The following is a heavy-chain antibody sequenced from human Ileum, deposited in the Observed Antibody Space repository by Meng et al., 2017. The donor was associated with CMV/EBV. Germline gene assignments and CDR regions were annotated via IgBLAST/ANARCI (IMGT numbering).Heavy chain of an antibody. CDR1: GCTFSNYV. Sequence: EGQLLESGGDLVQPGESLRLSCAASGCTFSNYVMHWVRQAPGKGLEWVSSIENHGTSYYADSVKGRFTISRDNSKNTVFLQMNILRVEDTALYYCTGAGGFSDPWGQGTLVTVSS. V-gene: IGHV3-66*01. J-gene: IGHJ5*02. CDR3: TGAGGFSDP. CDR2: IENHGTS. D-gene: IGHD3-16*01.